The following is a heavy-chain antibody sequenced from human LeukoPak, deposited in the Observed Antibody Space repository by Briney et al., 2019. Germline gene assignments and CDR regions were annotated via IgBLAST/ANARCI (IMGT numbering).Heavy chain of an antibody. CDR3: ARQPTRDGFDI. J-gene: IGHJ3*02. CDR2: RYYTGNT. Sequence: SETLSLTCTVSGGSISSTSYYWGWIRQPPGKGLEWIGSRYYTGNTYYHSSFKSRVSISEDTSKNQFSLELSSVTATDTAVYYCARQPTRDGFDIWGQGTKVTVSS. CDR1: GGSISSTSYY. D-gene: IGHD5-24*01. V-gene: IGHV4-39*01.